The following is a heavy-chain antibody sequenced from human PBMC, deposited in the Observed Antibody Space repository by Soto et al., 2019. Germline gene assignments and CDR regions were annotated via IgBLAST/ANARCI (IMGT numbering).Heavy chain of an antibody. CDR2: IYYRGST. V-gene: IGHV4-31*03. J-gene: IGHJ4*02. CDR3: ARDSEHYYDSSGYRFDY. Sequence: SETLSLTCTVSGGSISSGGYYWSWIRQHPGKGLEWIGYIYYRGSTYYNPSLKSRVTISVDTSKNQFSLKLSSVTAADTAVYYCARDSEHYYDSSGYRFDYWGQGTLVTVSS. CDR1: GGSISSGGYY. D-gene: IGHD3-22*01.